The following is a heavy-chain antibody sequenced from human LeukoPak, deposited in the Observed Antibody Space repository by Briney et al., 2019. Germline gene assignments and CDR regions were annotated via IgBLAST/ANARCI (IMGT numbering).Heavy chain of an antibody. V-gene: IGHV1-8*01. Sequence: ASVKVSCKASGYTFTSYDINWVRRATGQGLEWMGWMNPNSGNTGYAQKFQGRVTVTRNTSVSTAYMELSSLRSEDTAVYYCARGYSSGWGYYYYGMDVWGQGTTVTVSS. J-gene: IGHJ6*02. CDR3: ARGYSSGWGYYYYGMDV. D-gene: IGHD6-19*01. CDR2: MNPNSGNT. CDR1: GYTFTSYD.